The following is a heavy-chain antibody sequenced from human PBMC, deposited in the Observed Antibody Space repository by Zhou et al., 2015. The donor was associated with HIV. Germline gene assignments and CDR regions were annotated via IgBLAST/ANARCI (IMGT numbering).Heavy chain of an antibody. Sequence: QVQLVQSGAEVMKPGASVKVSCKASGYTFTDYYFHWVRQAPGQGLEWMGWINPNSGATKYAQKFQGRVTMTRDTSISTVYMELGRLTSDDTAVYYCARGIRNELFSDYWGQGTLVTVSS. CDR3: ARGIRNELFSDY. CDR1: GYTFTDYY. CDR2: INPNSGAT. J-gene: IGHJ4*02. V-gene: IGHV1-2*02. D-gene: IGHD1-1*01.